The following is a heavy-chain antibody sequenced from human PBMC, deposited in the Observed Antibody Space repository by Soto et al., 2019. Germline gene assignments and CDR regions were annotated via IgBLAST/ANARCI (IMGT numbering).Heavy chain of an antibody. V-gene: IGHV1-8*01. J-gene: IGHJ5*02. Sequence: QVQLVQSGAEVKKPGASVKVSCKASGYTFTSYDINWVRQATGQGLEWMGWMNPNSGNTGYAQKFRGRVTMTRNTSISTAYMELSSLRSEDTAVYYCARGTYCSGGSCYLGNWFDPWGQGTLVTVSS. CDR2: MNPNSGNT. D-gene: IGHD2-15*01. CDR1: GYTFTSYD. CDR3: ARGTYCSGGSCYLGNWFDP.